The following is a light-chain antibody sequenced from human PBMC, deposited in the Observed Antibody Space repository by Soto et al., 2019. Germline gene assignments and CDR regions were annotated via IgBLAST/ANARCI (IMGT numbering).Light chain of an antibody. CDR1: SSDVGSYDY. J-gene: IGLJ1*01. Sequence: QPVLTQPPSSSVSPGQSVAISCTGTSSDVGSYDYVSWYQHHPGKAPKLMIYEVNKRPSGVPDRFSGSKSGNTASLTVSGLQAEDEADYYCSSYAGSNNFPYVFGTGTKVTVL. CDR3: SSYAGSNNFPYV. V-gene: IGLV2-8*01. CDR2: EVN.